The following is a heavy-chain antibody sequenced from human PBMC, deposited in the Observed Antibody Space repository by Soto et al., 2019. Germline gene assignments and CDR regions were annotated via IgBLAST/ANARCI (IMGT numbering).Heavy chain of an antibody. CDR1: GFTFSSYA. CDR2: ISGSGGST. J-gene: IGHJ6*02. Sequence: GGSLRLSCAASGFTFSSYAMSWVHQAPGKGLEWVSAISGSGGSTYYADSVKGRFTISRDNSKNTLYLQMNSLRAEDTAVYYCASLPMAPTSYYYYGMDVWGQGTTVTVSS. CDR3: ASLPMAPTSYYYYGMDV. V-gene: IGHV3-23*01.